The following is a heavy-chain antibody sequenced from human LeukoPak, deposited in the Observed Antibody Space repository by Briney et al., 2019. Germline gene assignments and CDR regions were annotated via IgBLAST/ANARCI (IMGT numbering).Heavy chain of an antibody. J-gene: IGHJ3*02. CDR1: GFTFSSYA. V-gene: IGHV3-23*01. Sequence: GGSLRLSCAASGFTFSSYAMSWVRQAPGKGLEWVSAIRGSGGSTYYADSVKGRFTISRDNSKNTLYLQMNSLRAEDTAVYYCAKFGPQNYTAMATDAFGIWGQGTMVTVSS. CDR3: AKFGPQNYTAMATDAFGI. D-gene: IGHD5-18*01. CDR2: IRGSGGST.